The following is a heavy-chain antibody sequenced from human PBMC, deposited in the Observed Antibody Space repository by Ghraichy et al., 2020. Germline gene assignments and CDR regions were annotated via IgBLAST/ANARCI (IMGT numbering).Heavy chain of an antibody. J-gene: IGHJ4*02. V-gene: IGHV3-48*02. CDR2: VSGSSSSV. D-gene: IGHD6-19*01. CDR3: ARDATSSAWGFDY. Sequence: GGSLRLSCAASGFTFSSYAMNWVRQAPGKGLEWVSYVSGSSSSVYYADSVKGRFTISRDNAKNSLYLQMDSLRDEDTAVYYCARDATSSAWGFDYCGQGALGTVSS. CDR1: GFTFSSYA.